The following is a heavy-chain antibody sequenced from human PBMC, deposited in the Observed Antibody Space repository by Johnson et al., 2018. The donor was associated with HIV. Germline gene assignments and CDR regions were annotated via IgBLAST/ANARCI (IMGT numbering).Heavy chain of an antibody. J-gene: IGHJ3*02. Sequence: VQLVESGGGVVQPGGSLRLSCAASGFTFSSYGMDWVRQAPGKGLEWVAFIRYDGSNKYYADSVKGRFTISRDNSKNTLYLQMNSLRAEDTAVYYCAKGSGGPLSYPLWFGTHDAFDIWGQGTMVTVSS. CDR2: IRYDGSNK. CDR3: AKGSGGPLSYPLWFGTHDAFDI. CDR1: GFTFSSYG. D-gene: IGHD3-10*01. V-gene: IGHV3-30*02.